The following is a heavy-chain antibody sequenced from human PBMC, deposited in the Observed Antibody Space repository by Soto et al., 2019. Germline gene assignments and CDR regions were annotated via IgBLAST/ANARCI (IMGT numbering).Heavy chain of an antibody. Sequence: QVQLVESGGGVVQPGRSLRLSCAASGFTFSSYAMHWVRQAPGKGLEWVAVISYDGSNKYYADSVKGRFTISRDNSKNTLYLQMNSLRAEDTAVYYCARESRRMPRLWGQGTLVTVSS. CDR3: ARESRRMPRL. CDR2: ISYDGSNK. CDR1: GFTFSSYA. J-gene: IGHJ4*02. D-gene: IGHD2-15*01. V-gene: IGHV3-30-3*01.